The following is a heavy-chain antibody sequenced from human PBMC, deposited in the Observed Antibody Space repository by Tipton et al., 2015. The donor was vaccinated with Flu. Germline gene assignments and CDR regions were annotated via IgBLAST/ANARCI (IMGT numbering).Heavy chain of an antibody. Sequence: SLRLSCSASGLTFSTYEMSWVRQAPGKGLEWVSYIDGVGATIYYADSVKGRFTISRDNAKNSLYLHMNSLRAKDTAVYYCARTRGGYCSSSSSYADYFDYWGKRTLVAVSS. CDR3: ARTRGGYCSSSSSYADYFDY. J-gene: IGHJ4*02. CDR1: GLTFSTYE. CDR2: IDGVGATI. D-gene: IGHD2-2*01. V-gene: IGHV3-48*03.